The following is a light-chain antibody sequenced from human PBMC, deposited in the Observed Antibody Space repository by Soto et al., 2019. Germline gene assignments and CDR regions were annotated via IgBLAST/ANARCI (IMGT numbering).Light chain of an antibody. Sequence: QSVLTQPASVSGSPGQSITISCTGTSSDVGNYIFVSWYRQHPGKAPKLMIYDINNRPSGVSNRFSGSKSGNTASLTISGLQAEDEADYYCVSYTTSASYGFGTGTKVTV. CDR2: DIN. J-gene: IGLJ1*01. V-gene: IGLV2-14*01. CDR3: VSYTTSASYG. CDR1: SSDVGNYIF.